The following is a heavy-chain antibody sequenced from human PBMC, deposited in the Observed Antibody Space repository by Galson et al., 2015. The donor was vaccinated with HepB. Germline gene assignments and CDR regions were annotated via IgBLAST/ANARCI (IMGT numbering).Heavy chain of an antibody. V-gene: IGHV3-30*18. J-gene: IGHJ4*02. Sequence: SLRLSCAASGFTFSSFDMHWVRQAPGKGLEWVAVVSYDGSNKSYADSVKGRFTISRDNSNNTLHLQMNRLRAEDTAEYYCAKDALGISSGSTFHYWGQGTLVTVSA. CDR2: VSYDGSNK. D-gene: IGHD6-19*01. CDR3: AKDALGISSGSTFHY. CDR1: GFTFSSFD.